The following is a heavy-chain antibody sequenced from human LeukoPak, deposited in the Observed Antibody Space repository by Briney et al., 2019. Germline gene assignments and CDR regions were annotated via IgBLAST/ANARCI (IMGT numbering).Heavy chain of an antibody. D-gene: IGHD2-2*01. J-gene: IGHJ4*02. Sequence: GESLRLSCAASGFTFSSYWMSWVRQAPGKGLEWVANIKQDGSEKYNVDSVKGRFTISRDNAKNSLYLQMNSLRAEDTAVYYCATEGVVVPAAPNDYWGQGTLVTVSS. CDR3: ATEGVVVPAAPNDY. V-gene: IGHV3-7*03. CDR1: GFTFSSYW. CDR2: IKQDGSEK.